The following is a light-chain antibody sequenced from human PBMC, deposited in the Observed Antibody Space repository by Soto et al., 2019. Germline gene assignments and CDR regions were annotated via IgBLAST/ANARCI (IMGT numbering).Light chain of an antibody. CDR3: QQLHTYPYT. CDR2: GAS. CDR1: QSVSSSW. Sequence: EIVLTQSPGTLSLSPGERATLSCRASQSVSSSWLAWYQQKPGQAPRLLIYGASSRATGIPDRVSGSGSGTDFTLTISRLEPEDFATFYCQQLHTYPYTFGQGTRLDI. V-gene: IGKV3-20*01. J-gene: IGKJ2*01.